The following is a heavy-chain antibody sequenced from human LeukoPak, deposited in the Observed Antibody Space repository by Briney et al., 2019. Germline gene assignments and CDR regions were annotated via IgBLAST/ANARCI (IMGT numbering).Heavy chain of an antibody. V-gene: IGHV3-21*01. CDR2: ISSSSNSI. CDR3: ARVHSEQWLVPDYNDAFDI. Sequence: GGSLRLSCAASGFTFSSYSMNWVRQAPGKGLEWVSSISSSSNSIYYADSVKGRFTISRDNAKNSLYLQMNSLRAEDTAVYYCARVHSEQWLVPDYNDAFDIWGQGTMVTVSS. J-gene: IGHJ3*02. CDR1: GFTFSSYS. D-gene: IGHD6-19*01.